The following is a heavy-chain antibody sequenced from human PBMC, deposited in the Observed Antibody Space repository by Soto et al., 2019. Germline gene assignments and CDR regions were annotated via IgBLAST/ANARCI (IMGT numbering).Heavy chain of an antibody. CDR3: TSSSRIIDY. J-gene: IGHJ4*02. CDR1: GFTFSGSA. V-gene: IGHV3-73*01. Sequence: GSLRLSCAASGFTFSGSAMHWVRQASGKGLEWVGRIRSKANSYATAYAASAKGRFTISRDDSKNTAYLQMNSLKTEDTAVYYCTSSSRIIDYWGQGTLVTVSS. CDR2: IRSKANSYAT. D-gene: IGHD6-13*01.